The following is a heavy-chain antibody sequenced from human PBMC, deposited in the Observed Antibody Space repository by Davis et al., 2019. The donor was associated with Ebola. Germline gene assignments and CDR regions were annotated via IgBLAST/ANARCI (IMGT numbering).Heavy chain of an antibody. D-gene: IGHD5-18*01. J-gene: IGHJ4*02. CDR2: ISYDGSNK. CDR1: GFTFSSYA. V-gene: IGHV3-30-3*01. Sequence: GESLKISCAASGFTFSSYAMHWVRQAPGKGLEWVAVISYDGSNKYYADSVKGRFTISRDNSKNTLYLQMYSLRAEDTAVYYCARDPSYANTWFDYWGQGTLVTVSS. CDR3: ARDPSYANTWFDY.